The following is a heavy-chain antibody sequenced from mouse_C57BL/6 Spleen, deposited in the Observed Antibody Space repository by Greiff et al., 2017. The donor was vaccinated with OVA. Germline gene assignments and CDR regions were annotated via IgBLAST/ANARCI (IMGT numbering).Heavy chain of an antibody. Sequence: VQLQQSGPELVKPGASVKISCKASGYAFSSSWMNWVKQRPGKGLEWIGRIYPGDGDTNYNGKFKGKATLTADKSSSTAYMQLSSLTSEDSAVYFCARDSSGYGGYFDYWGQGTTLTVSS. CDR1: GYAFSSSW. CDR2: IYPGDGDT. D-gene: IGHD3-2*02. J-gene: IGHJ2*01. CDR3: ARDSSGYGGYFDY. V-gene: IGHV1-82*01.